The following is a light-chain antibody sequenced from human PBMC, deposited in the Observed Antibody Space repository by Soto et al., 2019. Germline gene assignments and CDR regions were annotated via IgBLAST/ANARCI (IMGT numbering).Light chain of an antibody. CDR2: GAS. Sequence: EIVLTQFPATLSLSPGERATLSCRASQSVSSYLAWYQQKPGQAPRLLIYGASSRATGISDRFSGSGSGTDFTLTISRLEPEDFAVYYCHQYGSSSWTFGQGTKVDIK. CDR3: HQYGSSSWT. J-gene: IGKJ1*01. CDR1: QSVSSY. V-gene: IGKV3-20*01.